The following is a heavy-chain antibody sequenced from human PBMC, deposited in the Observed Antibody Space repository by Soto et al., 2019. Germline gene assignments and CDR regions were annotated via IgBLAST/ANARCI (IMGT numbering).Heavy chain of an antibody. CDR3: ARDRVTMIVGNWFDP. V-gene: IGHV4-30-4*01. CDR2: IYYSGST. J-gene: IGHJ5*02. CDR1: GGSISSGDYY. D-gene: IGHD3-22*01. Sequence: SETLSLTCTVSGGSISSGDYYWSWIRQPPGKGLEWIGYIYYSGSTYYNPSLKSRVTISVDTSKNQFSLKLSSVTAADTAVYYCARDRVTMIVGNWFDPWGQGTLVTVSS.